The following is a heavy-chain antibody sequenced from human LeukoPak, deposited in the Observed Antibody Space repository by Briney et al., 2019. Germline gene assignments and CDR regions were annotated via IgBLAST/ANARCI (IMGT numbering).Heavy chain of an antibody. CDR2: IYPGDSDT. CDR3: ARPSSSGWSKFDY. Sequence: LGAALKISCKGSGYSFTSYWIGWVRQMPGKGLEWMGIIYPGDSDTRYSPSFQGQVTISADKSISTAYLQSSSLEASDTAMYYCARPSSSGWSKFDYWGQGTLVTVSS. V-gene: IGHV5-51*01. J-gene: IGHJ4*02. CDR1: GYSFTSYW. D-gene: IGHD6-19*01.